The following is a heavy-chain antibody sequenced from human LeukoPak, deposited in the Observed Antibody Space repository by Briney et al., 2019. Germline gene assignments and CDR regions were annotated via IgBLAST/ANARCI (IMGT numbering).Heavy chain of an antibody. CDR2: IYYSGST. D-gene: IGHD2-21*02. CDR3: ARSRGDYYYYYYMDV. J-gene: IGHJ6*03. Sequence: SSETLSLTCTVSGGSISSYYWSWIRQPPGKGLEWIGYIYYSGSTNYNPSLKSRVTISVDTSKNQFSLKLSSVTAADTAVYYCARSRGDYYYYYYMDVWGKGTTVTVSS. V-gene: IGHV4-59*01. CDR1: GGSISSYY.